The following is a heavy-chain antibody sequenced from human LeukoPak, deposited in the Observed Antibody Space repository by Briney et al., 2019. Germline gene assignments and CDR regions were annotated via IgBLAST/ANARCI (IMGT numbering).Heavy chain of an antibody. CDR1: GFTFNNYW. CDR3: VKGIADSRLSSPDY. D-gene: IGHD6-13*01. Sequence: PGGSLRLSCTASGFTFNNYWMSWVRQAPGKGLEWVSGISGGGGSTFYAGSVKGRFTISRDNSKNTLYLQMSSLRAEDTAVYYCVKGIADSRLSSPDYWGQGTLVTVSS. J-gene: IGHJ4*02. CDR2: ISGGGGST. V-gene: IGHV3-23*01.